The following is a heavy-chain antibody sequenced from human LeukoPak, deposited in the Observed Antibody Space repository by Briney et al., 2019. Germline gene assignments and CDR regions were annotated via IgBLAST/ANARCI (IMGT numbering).Heavy chain of an antibody. V-gene: IGHV3-11*04. J-gene: IGHJ5*01. CDR2: NSTSGRTI. Sequence: KPGGSLRLSCAASGFTFSDYYMSWMRQAPGKGLEWVSYNSTSGRTIKYADSVRGRFTISSDNAKNSLFLQMNSLRAEDTAVYHRGGVTYVYHYDSSGDYYTVCLLRGRIFSDS. CDR1: GFTFSDYY. D-gene: IGHD3-22*01. CDR3: GGVTYVYHYDSSGDYYTVCLLRGRIFSDS.